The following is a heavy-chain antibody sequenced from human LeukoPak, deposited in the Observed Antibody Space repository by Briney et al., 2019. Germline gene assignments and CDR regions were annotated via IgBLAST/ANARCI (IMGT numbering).Heavy chain of an antibody. CDR3: ARTRLWLGELFKFDP. CDR2: INAGNGNT. CDR1: GYTFTSYA. J-gene: IGHJ5*02. D-gene: IGHD3-10*01. V-gene: IGHV1-3*01. Sequence: GASVKVSCKASGYTFTSYAMHWVRQAPGQRLEWMGWINAGNGNTKYSQKFQGRVTITRDTSASTAYMELSSLRSEDTAVYYCARTRLWLGELFKFDPWGQGTLVTVSS.